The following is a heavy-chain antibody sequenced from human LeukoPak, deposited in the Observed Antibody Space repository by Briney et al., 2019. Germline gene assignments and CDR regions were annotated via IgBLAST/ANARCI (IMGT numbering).Heavy chain of an antibody. CDR3: ARVGSGWSFDF. D-gene: IGHD6-19*01. CDR2: MHNSGSS. J-gene: IGHJ4*02. CDR1: GGSISSGTYY. Sequence: PSETLSLTCTVSGGSISSGTYYWGWIRQPPGKGLEWIGSMHNSGSSYYNPSLKRRVTISVDTAKNQLSLKLTSVTAADTAVHYCARVGSGWSFDFWGQGMLVTVSS. V-gene: IGHV4-39*07.